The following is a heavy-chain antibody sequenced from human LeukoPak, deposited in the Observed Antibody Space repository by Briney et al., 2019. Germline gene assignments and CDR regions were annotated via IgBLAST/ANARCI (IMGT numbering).Heavy chain of an antibody. Sequence: PSETLSLTCTVSGGSISSYYWSWIRQPPGKGLEWIGYIYYSGSTNYNPSLKSRVTISVDTSKNQFSLKLSSVTAADTAVYYCASLSGWEDYWGQGTLVTVSS. CDR2: IYYSGST. CDR1: GGSISSYY. V-gene: IGHV4-59*08. J-gene: IGHJ4*02. D-gene: IGHD6-19*01. CDR3: ASLSGWEDY.